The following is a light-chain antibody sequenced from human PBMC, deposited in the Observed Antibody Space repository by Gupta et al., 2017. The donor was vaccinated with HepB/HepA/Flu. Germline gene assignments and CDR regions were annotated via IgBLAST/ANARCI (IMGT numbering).Light chain of an antibody. CDR1: QRINDW. V-gene: IGKV1-5*03. J-gene: IGKJ1*01. CDR2: KAS. Sequence: DTQMTQSPSTLSASVGERVTITCRASQRINDWLAWYQQKPGKAPKLLMYKASMLQSGVPSRFSGNGYATEFTLTSSRRQHDDFANYYCQQNNNRWTFGQGTKVETK. CDR3: QQNNNRWT.